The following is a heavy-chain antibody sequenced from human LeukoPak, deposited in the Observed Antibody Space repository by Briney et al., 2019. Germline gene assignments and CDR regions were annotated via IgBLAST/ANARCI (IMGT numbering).Heavy chain of an antibody. CDR2: IRYEGSNK. J-gene: IGHJ2*01. Sequence: GGSLRLSCAAPGFTFSSYGMHWVRQAPGKGLEWVAFIRYEGSNKYYADSVKGRFTISRDNSKNTLYLQMNSLRAEDTAVYYCAKAPGYCSSTSCYGSYWYFDLWGRGTLVTVSS. CDR3: AKAPGYCSSTSCYGSYWYFDL. CDR1: GFTFSSYG. V-gene: IGHV3-30*02. D-gene: IGHD2-2*01.